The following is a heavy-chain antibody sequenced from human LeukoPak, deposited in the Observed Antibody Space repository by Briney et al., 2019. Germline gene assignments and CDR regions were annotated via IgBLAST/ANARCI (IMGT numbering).Heavy chain of an antibody. CDR1: GFTFSSYW. CDR3: ARGYSSSWYPTRGYFQH. CDR2: INSDGSST. V-gene: IGHV3-74*01. D-gene: IGHD6-13*01. Sequence: GGSLRLSCAASGFTFSSYWMHWVRQAPGKGLVWVSRINSDGSSTSYADSVKGRFTISRDNAKNTLYLQMNSLRAEDTAVYYCARGYSSSWYPTRGYFQHWGQGTLVTVPS. J-gene: IGHJ1*01.